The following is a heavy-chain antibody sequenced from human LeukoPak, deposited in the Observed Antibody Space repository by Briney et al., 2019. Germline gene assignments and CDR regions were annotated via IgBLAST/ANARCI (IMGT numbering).Heavy chain of an antibody. CDR2: INPNSGGT. Sequence: ASVKFSCKASGYTFTGYYMHWVRQAPGQGLEWMGWINPNSGGTNYAQKFQGRVTMTRDTSISTAYMELSRLRSDDTAVYYCARETVAAGAVDYWGQGTLVTVSS. V-gene: IGHV1-2*02. CDR3: ARETVAAGAVDY. J-gene: IGHJ4*02. D-gene: IGHD1-26*01. CDR1: GYTFTGYY.